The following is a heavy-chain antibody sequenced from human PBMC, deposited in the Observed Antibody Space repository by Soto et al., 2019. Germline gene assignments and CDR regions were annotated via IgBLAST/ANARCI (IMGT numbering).Heavy chain of an antibody. Sequence: GGSLRLSCAASGFTFSSYAMSWVRQAPGKGLEWVSAISGSGGSTYYADSVKGRFTISRDNSKNTLYLQMSSLRAEDTAVYYCARDYDSSGYSRYYFDYWGQGTLVTVSS. CDR2: ISGSGGST. D-gene: IGHD3-22*01. J-gene: IGHJ4*02. V-gene: IGHV3-23*01. CDR3: ARDYDSSGYSRYYFDY. CDR1: GFTFSSYA.